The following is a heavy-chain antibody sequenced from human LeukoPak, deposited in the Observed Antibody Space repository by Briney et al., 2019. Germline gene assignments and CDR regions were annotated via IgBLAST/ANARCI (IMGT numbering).Heavy chain of an antibody. CDR1: GGSFSGYY. V-gene: IGHV4-34*01. CDR3: AHNVYCSSTSCYEMDV. J-gene: IGHJ6*04. CDR2: INHSGST. Sequence: SETLSLTCAVYGGSFSGYYWSWIRQPPGKGLEWIGEINHSGSTNYSPSLKSRVTISVDTSKNQFSLKLSSVTAADTAVYYCAHNVYCSSTSCYEMDVWGKGTTVTVSS. D-gene: IGHD2-2*01.